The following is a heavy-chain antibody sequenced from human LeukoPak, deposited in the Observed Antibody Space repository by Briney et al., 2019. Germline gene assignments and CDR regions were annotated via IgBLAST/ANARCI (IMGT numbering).Heavy chain of an antibody. D-gene: IGHD6-19*01. CDR1: GGTFSSYA. Sequence: ASVKVSCTASGGTFSSYAISWVRQAPGQGLEWMGGIIPIFGTANYAQKFQGRVTNTADESTSTAYMELSSLRSEDTAEYYCARGARPYSSGWYFNYWGQGTLVTVSS. CDR3: ARGARPYSSGWYFNY. J-gene: IGHJ4*02. V-gene: IGHV1-69*01. CDR2: IIPIFGTA.